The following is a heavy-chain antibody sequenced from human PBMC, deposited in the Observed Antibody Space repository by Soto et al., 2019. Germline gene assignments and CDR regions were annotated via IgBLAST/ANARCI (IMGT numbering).Heavy chain of an antibody. Sequence: SETLSLTCAVYGGSFSGYYWSWIRQPPGKGLEWIGEINHSGSTNYNPSLKSRVTISVDTSKNQFSLKLSSVTAADTAVYYCARVLNSEQNCSGGSCYFHYYYYGMDVWGQGTTVT. D-gene: IGHD2-15*01. CDR2: INHSGST. CDR1: GGSFSGYY. CDR3: ARVLNSEQNCSGGSCYFHYYYYGMDV. J-gene: IGHJ6*02. V-gene: IGHV4-34*01.